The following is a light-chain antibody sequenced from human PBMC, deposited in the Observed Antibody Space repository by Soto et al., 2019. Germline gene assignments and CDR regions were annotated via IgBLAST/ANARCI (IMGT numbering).Light chain of an antibody. Sequence: QSALTQPPSASGSPGQSVTISCSGTSNDIGGFKYVSWYQQHPGKAPKLMIYGVTERPSGVPDRCSGSKSGNTASLTVSGLQADDEADYYCSSYAGNNISLVFGTGTKVTVL. CDR2: GVT. J-gene: IGLJ1*01. V-gene: IGLV2-8*01. CDR1: SNDIGGFKY. CDR3: SSYAGNNISLV.